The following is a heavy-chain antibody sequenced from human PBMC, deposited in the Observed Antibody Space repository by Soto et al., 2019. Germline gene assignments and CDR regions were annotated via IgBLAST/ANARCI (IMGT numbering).Heavy chain of an antibody. Sequence: EVQLLESGGGLVQPGGSLRLSCAASGFTFSNYAVTWVRQAPGKGLEWVSTISGSGGSTYYADSVKGRFTISRDNSKNALYMKTTSLRDEDTAVYYCAEDQGSSWYEIDYWGQGTLVTVA. J-gene: IGHJ4*02. V-gene: IGHV3-23*01. D-gene: IGHD6-13*01. CDR1: GFTFSNYA. CDR2: ISGSGGST. CDR3: AEDQGSSWYEIDY.